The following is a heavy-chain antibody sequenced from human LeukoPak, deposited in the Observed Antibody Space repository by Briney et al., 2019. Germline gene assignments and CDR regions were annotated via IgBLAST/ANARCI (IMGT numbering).Heavy chain of an antibody. CDR2: ISGSGDNT. Sequence: GGSPRLSCAVSGFTFSSCAMNWVRQAPGKGLEWVSGISGSGDNTYYADSVKGRFTISRDNAKNSLYLQMNSLRAEDTAVYYCARDRGVMTTDAFDIWGQGTMVTVSS. CDR3: ARDRGVMTTDAFDI. CDR1: GFTFSSCA. V-gene: IGHV3-23*01. J-gene: IGHJ3*02. D-gene: IGHD3-10*01.